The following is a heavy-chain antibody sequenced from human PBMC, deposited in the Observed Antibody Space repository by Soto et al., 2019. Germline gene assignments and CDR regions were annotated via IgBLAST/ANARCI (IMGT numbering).Heavy chain of an antibody. Sequence: GGSLRLSCAASGFTFSSYAMHWVRQAPGKGLEWVAVISYDGSNKYYADSVKGRFTISRDNSKNTLYLQMNSLRAEDTAVYYCAKDPRFLEWLSKGGAFDIWGQGTMVTVSS. CDR2: ISYDGSNK. J-gene: IGHJ3*02. CDR1: GFTFSSYA. V-gene: IGHV3-30-3*01. D-gene: IGHD3-3*01. CDR3: AKDPRFLEWLSKGGAFDI.